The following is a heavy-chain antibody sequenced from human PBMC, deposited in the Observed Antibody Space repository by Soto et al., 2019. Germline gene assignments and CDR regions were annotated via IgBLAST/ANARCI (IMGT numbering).Heavy chain of an antibody. Sequence: QVQLVQSGAEIKKPGSSVKVSCKASGGTFSSYTISWVRQAPGQGPEWMGRVIPIVGIANYAQRFQGRVTITADKATSSAYMELTSLRSEDTAVYYCARKGQLENDHAFDIWGQGTKVTVSS. J-gene: IGHJ3*02. D-gene: IGHD1-1*01. CDR2: VIPIVGIA. CDR3: ARKGQLENDHAFDI. CDR1: GGTFSSYT. V-gene: IGHV1-69*02.